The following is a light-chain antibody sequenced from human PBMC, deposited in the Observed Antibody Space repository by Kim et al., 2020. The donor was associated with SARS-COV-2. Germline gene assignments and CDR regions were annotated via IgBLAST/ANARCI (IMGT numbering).Light chain of an antibody. CDR2: AAS. CDR1: QDSSYY. Sequence: ASVGDRVTITCRASQDSSYYLAWYQQKPGKVPKLLIYAASTLQSGVPSRFSGSGSGTDFTLTISSLQPEDVATYYCQIYNSAPRTFGQGTKVDIK. CDR3: QIYNSAPRT. J-gene: IGKJ1*01. V-gene: IGKV1-27*01.